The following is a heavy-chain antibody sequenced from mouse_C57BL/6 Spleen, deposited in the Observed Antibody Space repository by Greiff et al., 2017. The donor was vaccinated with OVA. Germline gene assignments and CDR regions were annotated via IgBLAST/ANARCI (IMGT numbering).Heavy chain of an antibody. V-gene: IGHV1-82*01. D-gene: IGHD3-2*02. CDR3: ARSGSSGSIDD. J-gene: IGHJ2*01. CDR1: GYAFSSSW. Sequence: VQLQQSGPELVKPGASVKISCKASGYAFSSSWMNWVKQRPGKGLEWIGRIYPGDGDTNYNGKFKGKATLTADKSSSTAYMQLSSLTSEDSAVYFCARSGSSGSIDDWGQGTTLTVSS. CDR2: IYPGDGDT.